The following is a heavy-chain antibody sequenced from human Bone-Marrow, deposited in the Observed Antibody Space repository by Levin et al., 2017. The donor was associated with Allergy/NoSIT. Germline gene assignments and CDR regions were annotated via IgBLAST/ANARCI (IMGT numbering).Heavy chain of an antibody. Sequence: SCAASGFIFNNAWMSWVRQAPGKGLEWVGHIKSITDGGATGYGAPVKGRFTISRDESKSTLYLQMSNLQTDDTAVYYCTTDGGDYYGMDVWGQGTTVTVSS. CDR1: GFIFNNAW. J-gene: IGHJ6*02. D-gene: IGHD3-10*01. CDR3: TTDGGDYYGMDV. CDR2: IKSITDGGAT. V-gene: IGHV3-15*01.